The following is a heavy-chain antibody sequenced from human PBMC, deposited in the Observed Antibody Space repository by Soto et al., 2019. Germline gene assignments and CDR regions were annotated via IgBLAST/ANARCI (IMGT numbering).Heavy chain of an antibody. CDR1: GYSFTSYD. D-gene: IGHD6-19*01. Sequence: QVQLVQSGAEVKKPGASVKVSCRASGYSFTSYDINWVRQATGQGLEWMGWMYPKTGNTDSGQKFRGRVNMTRYTYISTAYMELSSLSSEDTALYYCARGRGWRDYWGQGTLVTVSS. V-gene: IGHV1-8*01. CDR2: MYPKTGNT. CDR3: ARGRGWRDY. J-gene: IGHJ4*02.